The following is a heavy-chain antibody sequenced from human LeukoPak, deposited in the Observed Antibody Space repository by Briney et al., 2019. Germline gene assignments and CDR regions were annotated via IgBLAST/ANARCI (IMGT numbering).Heavy chain of an antibody. CDR1: SGSISSDY. Sequence: PSETLSLTCTVSSGSISSDYWSWIRQPPGKELEWIGYVHASGSTNYHPSLKSRVTISVDTSKNQFSLKLSSVTAADTAVYYCARRLRGDYFDYWGQGILVTVSS. CDR3: ARRLRGDYFDY. V-gene: IGHV4-4*09. J-gene: IGHJ4*02. D-gene: IGHD2-21*01. CDR2: VHASGST.